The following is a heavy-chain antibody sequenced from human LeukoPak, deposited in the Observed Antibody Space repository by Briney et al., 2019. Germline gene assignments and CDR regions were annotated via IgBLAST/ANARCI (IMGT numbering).Heavy chain of an antibody. CDR3: ARGSDSNFGARDGFDY. J-gene: IGHJ4*02. Sequence: PWGSLRLSCSVSGFVFSDYAMNWVRQAPGKGLEWVAFIRGKAYGETTDYAASVKGRFSISRDEFDTIAYLQMNSLKTEDTAVYCCARGSDSNFGARDGFDYWGQGTLVTVSS. CDR2: IRGKAYGETT. CDR1: GFVFSDYA. V-gene: IGHV3-49*04. D-gene: IGHD3-16*01.